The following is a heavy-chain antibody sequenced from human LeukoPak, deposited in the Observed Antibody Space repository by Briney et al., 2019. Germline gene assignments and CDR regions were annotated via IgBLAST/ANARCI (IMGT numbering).Heavy chain of an antibody. J-gene: IGHJ4*02. CDR1: GFTFSGYG. CDR3: AKAIWVAATSSWFCLDY. Sequence: PGGSLRLSYAASGFTFSGYGMHWVRQAPGKGLEWVAFIHYDGARSYYADSVKGRFTISRDNSRNTLYLQMNSLRPEDTAVYYCAKAIWVAATSSWFCLDYWGQGTLVTVSS. CDR2: IHYDGARS. D-gene: IGHD3-10*01. V-gene: IGHV3-30*02.